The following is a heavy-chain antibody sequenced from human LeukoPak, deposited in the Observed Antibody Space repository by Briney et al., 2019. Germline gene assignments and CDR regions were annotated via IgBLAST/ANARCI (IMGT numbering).Heavy chain of an antibody. CDR1: GGSISSNNW. CDR3: ARVNINNWHSCDY. J-gene: IGHJ4*02. Sequence: NASGTLSLTCAVSGGSISSNNWWGWVRQPPGKGLEWIGEIYHSGSPNHNPSLKSRVTISVDKSRNHFSLNLSSVTAADTAVYYCARVNINNWHSCDYWGQGTLVTVSS. V-gene: IGHV4-4*02. CDR2: IYHSGSP. D-gene: IGHD1-1*01.